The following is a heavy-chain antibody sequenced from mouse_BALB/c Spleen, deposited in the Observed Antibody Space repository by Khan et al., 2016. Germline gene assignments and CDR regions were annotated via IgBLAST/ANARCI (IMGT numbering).Heavy chain of an antibody. CDR1: GFTFSSFG. V-gene: IGHV5-17*02. CDR2: ISSGSSTI. Sequence: EVELVESGGGLVQPGGSRKLSCAASGFTFSSFGMHWVRQAPEKGLEWVAYISSGSSTIYYADTVKGRFTISRDNPKNTLFLQMTSLRSEDSAMYYCARTGARNSYAIDYWGQGTSVTVSA. J-gene: IGHJ4*01. CDR3: ARTGARNSYAIDY.